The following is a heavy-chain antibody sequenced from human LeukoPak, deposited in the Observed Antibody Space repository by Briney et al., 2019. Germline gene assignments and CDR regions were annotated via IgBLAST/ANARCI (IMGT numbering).Heavy chain of an antibody. CDR3: AREEGDILPVSREWYFDY. CDR1: GYTFTNYY. CDR2: INPSGGST. V-gene: IGHV1-46*01. J-gene: IGHJ4*02. D-gene: IGHD3-9*01. Sequence: ASVKVSCKASGYTFTNYYMHWVRQAPGQGLEWMGIINPSGGSTSYAQKFQGRVTMTTDTSTSTVYMELSSLRSEDTAVYYCAREEGDILPVSREWYFDYWGQGTRVTVSP.